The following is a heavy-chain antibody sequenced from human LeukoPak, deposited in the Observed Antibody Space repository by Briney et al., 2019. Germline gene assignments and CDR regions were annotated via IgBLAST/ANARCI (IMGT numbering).Heavy chain of an antibody. Sequence: KPSETLSLTCAVYGGSFSGYYWSWIRQPPGKGLEWIGEINHSGSTNYNPPLKSRVTISVDTSKNQFSLKLSSVTAADTAVYYCARDRKYLRFLAPWGQGTLVTVSS. CDR3: ARDRKYLRFLAP. D-gene: IGHD3-3*01. CDR1: GGSFSGYY. J-gene: IGHJ5*02. CDR2: INHSGST. V-gene: IGHV4-34*01.